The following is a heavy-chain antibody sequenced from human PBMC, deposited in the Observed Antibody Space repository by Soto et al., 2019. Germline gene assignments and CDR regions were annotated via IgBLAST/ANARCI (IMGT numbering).Heavy chain of an antibody. CDR1: GGSISTGNYY. CDR2: VYYSGST. CDR3: ARGRECSSTRCYQNVWFDP. V-gene: IGHV4-39*01. D-gene: IGHD2-2*01. Sequence: SETLSLTCTVSGGSISTGNYYGGWIRQPPGKGLEWLGTVYYSGSTYYNPSLKSRVTISVDTSKNQFSLKLNSVTAADTAVYSCARGRECSSTRCYQNVWFDPWGQGILVTVSS. J-gene: IGHJ5*02.